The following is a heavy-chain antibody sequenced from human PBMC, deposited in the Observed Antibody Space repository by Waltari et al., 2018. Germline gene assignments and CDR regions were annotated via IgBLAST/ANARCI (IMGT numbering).Heavy chain of an antibody. J-gene: IGHJ4*02. CDR3: ARCKVAVAGCVFDY. Sequence: QVQLVQSGAEVKKPGSSVKVSCKASGGTFSSYAISWVRQAPGQGLEWMGVSMPIFGTANYAQKFQGRVTITMDTSASTAYMERSSLRSEDMAVYYCARCKVAVAGCVFDYWGQGTLVTVSS. V-gene: IGHV1-69*05. CDR1: GGTFSSYA. CDR2: SMPIFGTA. D-gene: IGHD6-19*01.